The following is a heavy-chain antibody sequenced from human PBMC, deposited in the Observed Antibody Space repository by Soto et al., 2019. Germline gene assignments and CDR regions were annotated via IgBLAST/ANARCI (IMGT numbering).Heavy chain of an antibody. J-gene: IGHJ4*02. CDR1: GGSVSSGSYY. CDR3: ASRLWFGELLRAEYYFDY. D-gene: IGHD3-10*01. Sequence: QVQLQESGPGLVKPSETLSLTCTVSGGSVSSGSYYWSWIRQPPGKGLEWIGYIYYSGSTNYNPSRKSRVTISVDTSKNQFSLKLSSVTAADTAVYYCASRLWFGELLRAEYYFDYWGQGTLVTVSS. CDR2: IYYSGST. V-gene: IGHV4-61*01.